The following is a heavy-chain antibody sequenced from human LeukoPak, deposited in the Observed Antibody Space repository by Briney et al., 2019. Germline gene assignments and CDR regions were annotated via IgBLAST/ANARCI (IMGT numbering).Heavy chain of an antibody. V-gene: IGHV4-34*01. CDR3: ARGLRGYSYGTGNADY. J-gene: IGHJ4*02. CDR2: IFYSGST. D-gene: IGHD5-18*01. Sequence: GSLRLSCAASGFTFSDYYMSWIRQAPGRGLEWIGNIFYSGSTYYSPSLRSRVTISLDKSKSQFSLKVSSVTAADTAVYYCARGLRGYSYGTGNADYWGQGTLVTVSS. CDR1: GFTFSDYY.